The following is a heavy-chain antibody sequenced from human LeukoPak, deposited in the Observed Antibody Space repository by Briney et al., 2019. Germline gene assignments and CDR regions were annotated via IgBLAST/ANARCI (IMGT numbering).Heavy chain of an antibody. J-gene: IGHJ4*02. Sequence: GGSLRLSCAASGFTFSSYVMNWVRQAPGKGLEWVSVISGGGGSTYYADSMKGRFTISRDNSKNTLYLQMNSLRAEDTAVYYCAKDLYCSSTSCYEAVYWGQGTLVTVSS. CDR2: ISGGGGST. CDR1: GFTFSSYV. D-gene: IGHD2-2*01. CDR3: AKDLYCSSTSCYEAVY. V-gene: IGHV3-23*01.